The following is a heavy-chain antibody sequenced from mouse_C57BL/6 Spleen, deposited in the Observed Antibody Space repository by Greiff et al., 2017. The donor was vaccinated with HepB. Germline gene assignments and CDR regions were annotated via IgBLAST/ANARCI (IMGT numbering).Heavy chain of an antibody. CDR1: GFTFSSYA. CDR2: ISDGGSYT. D-gene: IGHD2-1*01. V-gene: IGHV5-4*01. J-gene: IGHJ2*01. CDR3: AREGDGNHFDY. Sequence: EVHLVESGGGLVKPGGSLKLSCAASGFTFSSYAMSWVRQTPEKRLEWVATISDGGSYTYYPDNVKGRFTISRDNAKNNLYLQMSHLKSEDTAMYYCAREGDGNHFDYWGQGTTLTVSS.